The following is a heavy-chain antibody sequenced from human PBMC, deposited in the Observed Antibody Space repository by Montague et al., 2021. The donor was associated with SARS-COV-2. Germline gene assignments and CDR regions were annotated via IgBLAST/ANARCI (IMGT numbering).Heavy chain of an antibody. Sequence: SLRLYCAASGFTFSSYGMHWVRQAPGKGLEWVAVIWYDGSNKYYADSVKGRFTISRDNSKNTLYLQMNSLRAGDTAVYYCARILSYYYGMDVWGQGTTVTVSS. CDR1: GFTFSSYG. D-gene: IGHD2-15*01. V-gene: IGHV3-33*01. CDR3: ARILSYYYGMDV. J-gene: IGHJ6*02. CDR2: IWYDGSNK.